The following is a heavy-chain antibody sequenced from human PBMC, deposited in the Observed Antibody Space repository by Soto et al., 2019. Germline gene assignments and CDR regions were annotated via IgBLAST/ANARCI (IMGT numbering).Heavy chain of an antibody. Sequence: EVQLVESGGGLVQPGRSLRLSCAASGFTFDDYAMHWVRQAPGKGLEWVSGIYWNSGTIEYADFVKGRFTISRDNAKNYLYLKINSLRPEDTAVYYCVTDTTLTTSYFVHWGKGTTVTVSS. V-gene: IGHV3-9*01. CDR1: GFTFDDYA. CDR2: IYWNSGTI. CDR3: VTDTTLTTSYFVH. J-gene: IGHJ4*02. D-gene: IGHD4-17*01.